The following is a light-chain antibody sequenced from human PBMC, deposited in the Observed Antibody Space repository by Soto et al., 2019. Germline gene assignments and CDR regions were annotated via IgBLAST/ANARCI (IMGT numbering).Light chain of an antibody. CDR3: SSYISSNTFYV. Sequence: QSALTQPASVSGSPGQSITISCTGTSSDVGGYYYVSWYQHHPGKAPKLMIYQVSNRPSGVSNRFSGSKSGNTASLTISGHQAEDEADYYCSSYISSNTFYVFGTRTKVTVL. CDR1: SSDVGGYYY. J-gene: IGLJ1*01. V-gene: IGLV2-14*01. CDR2: QVS.